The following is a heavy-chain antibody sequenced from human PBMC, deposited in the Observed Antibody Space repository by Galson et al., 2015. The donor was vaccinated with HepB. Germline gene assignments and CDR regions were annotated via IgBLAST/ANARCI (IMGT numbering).Heavy chain of an antibody. CDR1: GYTFTSYG. Sequence: SVKVSCKASGYTFTSYGISWVRQAPGQGLEWMGWISAYNGNTNYAQKLQGRVTMTTDTSTSTAYMELRSLRSDDTAVYYCARGEHYYDSSGYYQDYYYYGMDVWGQGTTVTVSS. V-gene: IGHV1-18*01. CDR2: ISAYNGNT. D-gene: IGHD3-22*01. J-gene: IGHJ6*02. CDR3: ARGEHYYDSSGYYQDYYYYGMDV.